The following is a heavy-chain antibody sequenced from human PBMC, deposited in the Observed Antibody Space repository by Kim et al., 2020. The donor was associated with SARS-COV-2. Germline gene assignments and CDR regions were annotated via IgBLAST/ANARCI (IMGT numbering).Heavy chain of an antibody. J-gene: IGHJ6*02. Sequence: SVKVSCKASGGTFSSYAISWVRQAPGQGLEWMGGIIPIFGTANYAQKFQGRVTITADESTSTAYMELSSLRSEDTAVYYCARGVGPIAVSARGWLDVWGQGNTVTVSS. V-gene: IGHV1-69*13. CDR2: IIPIFGTA. D-gene: IGHD6-19*01. CDR3: ARGVGPIAVSARGWLDV. CDR1: GGTFSSYA.